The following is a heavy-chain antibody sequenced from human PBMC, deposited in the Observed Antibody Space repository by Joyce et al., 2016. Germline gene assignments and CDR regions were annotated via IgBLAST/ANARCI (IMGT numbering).Heavy chain of an antibody. D-gene: IGHD3-10*01. J-gene: IGHJ6*03. CDR1: GYTFTDYY. CDR2: VEPEDGET. Sequence: EVQLVQSGAEVKKPGATVKISCKVSGYTFTDYYMHWVQQAPGKGLEVMGLVEPEDGETVYAEKFQDRVTITAGTSTDTAYMGLSSLRSEDTAVYYCATVDYYYGSGTPRDYYYYMDVWGKGTTVTVSS. CDR3: ATVDYYYGSGTPRDYYYYMDV. V-gene: IGHV1-69-2*01.